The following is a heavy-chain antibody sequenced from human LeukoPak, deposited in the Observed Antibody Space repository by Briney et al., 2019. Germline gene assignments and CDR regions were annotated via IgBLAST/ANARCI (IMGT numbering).Heavy chain of an antibody. CDR1: GFTFSSYW. CDR2: INPDGSET. D-gene: IGHD2-2*01. V-gene: IGHV3-7*01. CDR3: GRWGIEAAIDY. Sequence: GGSLRLSCAASGFTFSSYWMHWVRQAPGKGLEWVANINPDGSETYYLDSVKGRFTIARDNVKNSLYLLMDSLRADDTAVYYCGRWGIEAAIDYWGQGTLVTVSS. J-gene: IGHJ4*02.